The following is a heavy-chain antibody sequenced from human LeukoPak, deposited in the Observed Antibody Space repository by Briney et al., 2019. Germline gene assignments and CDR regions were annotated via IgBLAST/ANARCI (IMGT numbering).Heavy chain of an antibody. D-gene: IGHD6-13*01. CDR3: GRAANTAAGTPTLAIDY. V-gene: IGHV3-11*05. J-gene: IGHJ4*02. CDR1: GFTFSDYY. Sequence: PGGSLRLSCLASGFTFSDYYMSWIRQAPGKGLEWVSYVPNTSSYTTYADSVKGRFTISRDNAKNSLYLQMNSLRAEDTAVYYCGRAANTAAGTPTLAIDYWGPGTLVTVSS. CDR2: VPNTSSYT.